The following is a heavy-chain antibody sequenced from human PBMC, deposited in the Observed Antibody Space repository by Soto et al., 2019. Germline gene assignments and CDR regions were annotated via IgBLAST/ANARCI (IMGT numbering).Heavy chain of an antibody. D-gene: IGHD5-18*01. V-gene: IGHV4-31*03. CDR3: ARDRRPGTAMVADAFDI. CDR2: IYYSGST. Sequence: PSETLSLTCTVSGGSISSGGYYWSWIRQHPGKGLEWIGYIYYSGSTYYNPSLKSRVTISVDTSKNQFSLKLSSVTAADTAVYYCARDRRPGTAMVADAFDIWGQGTMVTVSS. CDR1: GGSISSGGYY. J-gene: IGHJ3*02.